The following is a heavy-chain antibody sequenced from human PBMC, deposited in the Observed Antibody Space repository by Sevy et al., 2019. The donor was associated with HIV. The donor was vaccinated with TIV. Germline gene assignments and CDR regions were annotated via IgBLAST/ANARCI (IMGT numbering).Heavy chain of an antibody. Sequence: GGSLRLSCAASGFTFSSYSMNWVRQAPGKGLEWVSAISGSGGSTYYADSVKGRFTISRDNSKNTLYLQMNSLRAEDTAVYYCAKEGYSGHDYGDPTFYYYYGMDVWGQGTTVTVSS. D-gene: IGHD4-17*01. V-gene: IGHV3-23*01. J-gene: IGHJ6*02. CDR1: GFTFSSYS. CDR2: ISGSGGST. CDR3: AKEGYSGHDYGDPTFYYYYGMDV.